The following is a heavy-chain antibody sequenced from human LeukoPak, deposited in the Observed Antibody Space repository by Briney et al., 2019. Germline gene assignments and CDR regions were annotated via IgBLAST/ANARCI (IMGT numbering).Heavy chain of an antibody. CDR2: IYSGGYT. J-gene: IGHJ4*02. V-gene: IGHV3-53*01. CDR1: EFTVSSNY. CDR3: AKTGNPATGDY. D-gene: IGHD1-1*01. Sequence: GGSLRLSCAASEFTVSSNYMSWVRQAPGKGLEWVSVIYSGGYTYYADSVKGRFTISRDNSKNTLYLRMNSLRAEDTAVYYCAKTGNPATGDYWGQGTLVTVSS.